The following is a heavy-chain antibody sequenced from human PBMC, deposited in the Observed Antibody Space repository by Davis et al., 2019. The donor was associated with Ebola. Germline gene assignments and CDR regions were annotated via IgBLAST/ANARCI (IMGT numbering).Heavy chain of an antibody. CDR2: IYYSGST. Sequence: MPSETLSLTCAVYGGSFSGYYWSWIRQPPGKGLEWIGYIYYSGSTNYNPSLKSRVTISVDTSKNQFSLKLSSVTAADTAVYYCARDRWELRRGYHYYYYGMDVWGQGTTVTVSS. D-gene: IGHD1-26*01. CDR3: ARDRWELRRGYHYYYYGMDV. V-gene: IGHV4-59*01. CDR1: GGSFSGYY. J-gene: IGHJ6*02.